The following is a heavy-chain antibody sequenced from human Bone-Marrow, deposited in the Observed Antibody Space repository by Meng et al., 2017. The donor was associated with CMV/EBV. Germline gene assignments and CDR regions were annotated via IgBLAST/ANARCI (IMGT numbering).Heavy chain of an antibody. V-gene: IGHV1-69*05. CDR1: GGTFSNYA. CDR3: ARSVEVTDYYYGMDV. D-gene: IGHD5-18*01. J-gene: IGHJ6*02. CDR2: IIPIFGTA. Sequence: SVKVSCKASGGTFSNYAISWVRQAPGQGLEWMGGIIPIFGTANYAQKFQGRVTITTDESTSTAYMELSSLRSEDTAVYYCARSVEVTDYYYGMDVWGQGTTVTVSS.